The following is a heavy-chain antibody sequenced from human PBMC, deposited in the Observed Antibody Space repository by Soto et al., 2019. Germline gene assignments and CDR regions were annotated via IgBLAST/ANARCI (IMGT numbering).Heavy chain of an antibody. CDR1: GYTFTRYT. J-gene: IGHJ5*02. Sequence: ASVKVSCKASGYTFTRYTMNWVRQAPGQRLEWMGWINPDNGTTKSSQKFQDRVIITRDTSASTAYMDLSSLRFEDTAVYYCARGIAAGQLDPWGQGXLVTVYS. D-gene: IGHD6-13*01. V-gene: IGHV1-3*01. CDR3: ARGIAAGQLDP. CDR2: INPDNGTT.